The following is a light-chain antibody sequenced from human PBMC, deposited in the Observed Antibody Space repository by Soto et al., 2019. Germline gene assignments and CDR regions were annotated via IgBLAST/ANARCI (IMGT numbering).Light chain of an antibody. J-gene: IGKJ4*01. CDR1: QGISST. CDR2: DAS. Sequence: AIQLTQSPSSLSASVGDGVTITCRASQGISSTLAWYQQKPGKATKLLIYDASSLESGVPSRFSGSGSGTDFTLTISSLQPEDFASYYCQQCNSYPLTFGGGTKVEIK. V-gene: IGKV1-13*02. CDR3: QQCNSYPLT.